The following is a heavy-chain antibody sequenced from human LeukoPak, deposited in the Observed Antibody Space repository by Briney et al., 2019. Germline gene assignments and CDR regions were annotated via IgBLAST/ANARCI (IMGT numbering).Heavy chain of an antibody. CDR2: IYTSGST. CDR3: ARDRDYMDV. Sequence: SETLSLTCTVSGGSISSSNYYWSWIRQPAGKGLEWIGRIYTSGSTNYNPSLKSRVTMSVDTSKNQFSLKLSSVTAADTAVYYCARDRDYMDVWGKGTTVTISS. CDR1: GGSISSSNYY. J-gene: IGHJ6*03. V-gene: IGHV4-61*02.